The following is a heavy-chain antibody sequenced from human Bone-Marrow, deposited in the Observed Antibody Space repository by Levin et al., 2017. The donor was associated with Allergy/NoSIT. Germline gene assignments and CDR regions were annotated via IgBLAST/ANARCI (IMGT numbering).Heavy chain of an antibody. D-gene: IGHD2-15*01. CDR3: ARGCRGGSCRLVFDI. CDR2: ISYDGSNK. V-gene: IGHV3-30-3*01. J-gene: IGHJ3*02. CDR1: GFTFSSYA. Sequence: GESLKISCAASGFTFSSYAMHWVRQAPGKGLEWVAVISYDGSNKYYADSVKGRFTISRDNSKNTLYLQMNSLRAEDTAVYYCARGCRGGSCRLVFDIWGQGTMVTVSS.